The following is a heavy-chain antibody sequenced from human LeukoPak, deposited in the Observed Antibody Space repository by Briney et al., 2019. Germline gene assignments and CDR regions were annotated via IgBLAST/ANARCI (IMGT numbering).Heavy chain of an antibody. Sequence: PSETLSLTCTVSGGSISSSSYYWGWIRQPPGKGLEWIGSIYYSGSTYYNPSLKSRVTISVDTSKNQFSLKLSSVTAADTAVYYCARVGWRLSGSVDYWGQGILVTVSS. V-gene: IGHV4-39*07. CDR1: GGSISSSSYY. CDR3: ARVGWRLSGSVDY. D-gene: IGHD6-6*01. CDR2: IYYSGST. J-gene: IGHJ4*02.